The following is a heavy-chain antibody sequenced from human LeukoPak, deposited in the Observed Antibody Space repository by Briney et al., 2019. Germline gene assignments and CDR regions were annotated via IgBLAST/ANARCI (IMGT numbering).Heavy chain of an antibody. Sequence: ASVKVSCKASGYTFTSYAMNWVRQAPGQGLEWMGWINTNTGNPTYAQGFTGRFVFSLDTSVSTAYLQISSLKAEDTAVYYCARDFSSPGYSSSWPRGNWFDPWGQGTLVTVSS. V-gene: IGHV7-4-1*02. CDR3: ARDFSSPGYSSSWPRGNWFDP. J-gene: IGHJ5*02. D-gene: IGHD6-13*01. CDR1: GYTFTSYA. CDR2: INTNTGNP.